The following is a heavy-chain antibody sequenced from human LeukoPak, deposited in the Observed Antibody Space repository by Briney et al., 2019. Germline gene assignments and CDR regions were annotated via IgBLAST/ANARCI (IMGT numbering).Heavy chain of an antibody. CDR1: GYTFTGYY. Sequence: ASVKVSCKASGYTFTGYYMHWVRQAPGQGLEWMGWINPNSGGTNYAQKFQGRVTMTRDTSISTAYMELSRLRSDDTAVYYCTTDRAGVGWLFYSYMDVWGKGTTVTVSS. D-gene: IGHD6-19*01. CDR2: INPNSGGT. V-gene: IGHV1-2*02. J-gene: IGHJ6*03. CDR3: TTDRAGVGWLFYSYMDV.